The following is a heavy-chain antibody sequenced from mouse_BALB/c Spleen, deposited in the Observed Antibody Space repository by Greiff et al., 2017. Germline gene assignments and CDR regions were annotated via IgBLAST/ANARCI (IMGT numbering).Heavy chain of an antibody. V-gene: IGHV2-6-7*01. CDR3: ARDDYDYDPYYAMDY. CDR1: GFSLTGYG. D-gene: IGHD2-4*01. J-gene: IGHJ4*01. CDR2: LWGDGST. Sequence: VKLMESGPGLVAPSQSLSITCTVSGFSLTGYGVNWVRQPPGKGLEWLGMLWGDGSTDYKSALKSRLSISKDNSKSQVFLKMNSLQTDDTARYYCARDDYDYDPYYAMDYWGQGTSVTVSS.